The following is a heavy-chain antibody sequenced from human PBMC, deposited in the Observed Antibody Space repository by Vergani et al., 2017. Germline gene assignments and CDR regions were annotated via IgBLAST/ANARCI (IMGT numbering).Heavy chain of an antibody. CDR1: GGSISSSSYY. D-gene: IGHD3-3*01. CDR2: INHSGST. J-gene: IGHJ6*02. Sequence: QLQLQESGPGLVKPSETLSLTCTVSGGSISSSSYYWGWIRQPPGKGLEWIGEINHSGSTNYNPSLKSRVTISVDTSKNQFSLKLSSVTAADTAVYYCARSWSGYYMSPKNYYYYGMDVWGQGTTVTVSS. V-gene: IGHV4-39*07. CDR3: ARSWSGYYMSPKNYYYYGMDV.